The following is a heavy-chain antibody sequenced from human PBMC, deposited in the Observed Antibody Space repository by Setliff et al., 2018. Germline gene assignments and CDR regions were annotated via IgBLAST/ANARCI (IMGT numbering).Heavy chain of an antibody. V-gene: IGHV4-4*07. CDR2: LHTSGST. CDR1: GDSISNYY. J-gene: IGHJ5*02. Sequence: PSETLSLTCTVSGDSISNYYWSWIRQSTERGLEWLGRLHTSGSTTYNPALNSRVTISVDTSTNQFSLRLTSLTAADTAVYFCARDNTILGATDHWGQGTLVTVSS. CDR3: ARDNTILGATDH. D-gene: IGHD1-26*01.